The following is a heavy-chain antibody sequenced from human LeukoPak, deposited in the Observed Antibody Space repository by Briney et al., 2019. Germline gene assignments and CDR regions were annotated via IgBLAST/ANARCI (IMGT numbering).Heavy chain of an antibody. J-gene: IGHJ4*02. V-gene: IGHV3-20*04. CDR1: GFTFEDYG. Sequence: PGGPLRLSCEASGFTFEDYGTTWVRQRPGKGLEYVCEINWNGDNPVYENSLRGRFTISRDNAKNSVYLQMSSLRVDDTAFYYCARRSVAGATTGYYYDSWGQGTLVTVSS. CDR3: ARRSVAGATTGYYYDS. CDR2: INWNGDNP. D-gene: IGHD1-26*01.